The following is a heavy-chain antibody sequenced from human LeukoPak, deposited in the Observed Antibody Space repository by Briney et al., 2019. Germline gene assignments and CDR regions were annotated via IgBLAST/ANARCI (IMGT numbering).Heavy chain of an antibody. Sequence: PGGSLRLSCAASGFTFTSYAMSWVRQAPRKGLEWVSAISGSGGSTYYADSVKGRFTISRDNSKNTLYLQMNSLRAEDTAVYYCATGIAVAGYFDYWGQGTLVTVSS. CDR1: GFTFTSYA. V-gene: IGHV3-23*01. D-gene: IGHD6-19*01. J-gene: IGHJ4*02. CDR3: ATGIAVAGYFDY. CDR2: ISGSGGST.